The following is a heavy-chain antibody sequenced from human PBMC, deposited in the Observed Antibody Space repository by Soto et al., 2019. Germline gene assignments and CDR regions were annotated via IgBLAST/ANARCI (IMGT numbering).Heavy chain of an antibody. V-gene: IGHV3-7*03. D-gene: IGHD6-19*01. CDR1: GFTFSNYR. CDR3: VILKVSSAWDF. Sequence: GGSLRLSCAASGFTFSNYRMSWVRQAPGKGLEWVARIKEDVSERYYVPSVRGRFTISRDNAKNSLSLQMNSLRADDTAVYYCVILKVSSAWDFWGQGTLVTVSS. CDR2: IKEDVSER. J-gene: IGHJ4*02.